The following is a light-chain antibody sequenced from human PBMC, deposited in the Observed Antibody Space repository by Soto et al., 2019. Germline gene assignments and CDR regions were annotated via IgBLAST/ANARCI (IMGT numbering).Light chain of an antibody. CDR2: GAS. Sequence: EIVLTQSPGTLSLSPGERATLSCRASQSISSNYLAWYQQRPGQAPRLLIFGASYMATGIPDTFSGSGSGTDFTLTISRLEPEDFAVDYCQQYSSSPPEFTFGPGTRVDSK. CDR3: QQYSSSPPEFT. CDR1: QSISSNY. V-gene: IGKV3-20*01. J-gene: IGKJ3*01.